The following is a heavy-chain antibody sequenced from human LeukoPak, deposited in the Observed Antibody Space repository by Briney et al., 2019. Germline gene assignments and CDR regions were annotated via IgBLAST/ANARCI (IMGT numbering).Heavy chain of an antibody. CDR2: IYTSGST. CDR1: GGSISSGSYY. CDR3: ARAGKRLRIYYYDSSGSIFDY. Sequence: SETLSLTCTVSGGSISSGSYYWSWIRQPAGKGLEWIGRIYTSGSTNYNPSLKSRVTISVDTSKNQFSLKLSSVTAADTAVYYCARAGKRLRIYYYDSSGSIFDYWGQGTLVTVSS. D-gene: IGHD3-22*01. J-gene: IGHJ4*02. V-gene: IGHV4-61*02.